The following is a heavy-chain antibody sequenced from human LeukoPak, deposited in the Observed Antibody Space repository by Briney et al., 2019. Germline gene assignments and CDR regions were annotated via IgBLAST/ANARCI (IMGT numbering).Heavy chain of an antibody. J-gene: IGHJ4*02. Sequence: GGSLRLSCAASGFTFSSNYMSWVRQAPGKGLEWVSGISSSGGSTDYADSVKGRFTISRDNSKNTLYLQMNSLRVEDTAVYYCARKRERYYDSLIDYWGQGILVTVSS. CDR2: ISSSGGST. CDR3: ARKRERYYDSLIDY. V-gene: IGHV3-23*01. D-gene: IGHD3-22*01. CDR1: GFTFSSNY.